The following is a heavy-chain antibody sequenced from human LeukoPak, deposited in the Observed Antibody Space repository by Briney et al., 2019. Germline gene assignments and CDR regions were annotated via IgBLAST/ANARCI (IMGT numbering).Heavy chain of an antibody. J-gene: IGHJ5*02. CDR3: AREALPNGVWRVGWFDP. CDR1: GGSFSGYY. V-gene: IGHV4-4*07. Sequence: SETLSLTCAVYGGSFSGYYWSWIRQSAGRGLEWIGRIDSSGNTNYNPSLKSRVTMSLDTSKNQFSLKLSSVTAADTAVYYCAREALPNGVWRVGWFDPWGQGTLVTVFS. CDR2: IDSSGNT. D-gene: IGHD2-8*01.